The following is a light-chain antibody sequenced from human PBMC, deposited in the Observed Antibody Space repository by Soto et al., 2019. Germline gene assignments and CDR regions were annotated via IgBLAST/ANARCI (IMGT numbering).Light chain of an antibody. Sequence: ETVMTQSPATLSVSPGERATLSCRASQTVGSHLAWYQQKPGQAPRLLIYGVSTRATDIPARFSGSGSGTEFTLTISSLQSEDFAVYYCQQYHNWPPWTFGQGTKVEIK. J-gene: IGKJ1*01. CDR3: QQYHNWPPWT. CDR1: QTVGSH. CDR2: GVS. V-gene: IGKV3-15*01.